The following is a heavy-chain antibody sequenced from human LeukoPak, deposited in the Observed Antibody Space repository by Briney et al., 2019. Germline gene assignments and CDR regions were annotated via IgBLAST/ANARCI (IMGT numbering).Heavy chain of an antibody. CDR2: IRYDGSNK. J-gene: IGHJ4*02. Sequence: GGSLRLSCAASGFTFSSYGMHWVRQAPGKGLEWVAFIRYDGSNKYYADSVKGRFTISRDNSKNTLYLQMNSLRAEDTAVYYCAKDMALLRQTGEQLDYWGQGTLVTVSS. CDR3: AKDMALLRQTGEQLDY. D-gene: IGHD6-6*01. CDR1: GFTFSSYG. V-gene: IGHV3-30*02.